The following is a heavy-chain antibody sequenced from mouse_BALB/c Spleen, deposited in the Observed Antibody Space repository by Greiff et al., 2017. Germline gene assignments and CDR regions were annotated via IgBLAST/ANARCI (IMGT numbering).Heavy chain of an antibody. Sequence: LQESGAELARPGASVKMSCKASGYTFTSYTMHWVKQRPGQGLEWIGYINPSSGYTNYNQKFKDKATLTADKSSSTAYMQLSSLTSEDSAVYYCARDGTGYAMDYWGQGTSVTVSS. J-gene: IGHJ4*01. CDR1: GYTFTSYT. V-gene: IGHV1-4*01. D-gene: IGHD4-1*01. CDR2: INPSSGYT. CDR3: ARDGTGYAMDY.